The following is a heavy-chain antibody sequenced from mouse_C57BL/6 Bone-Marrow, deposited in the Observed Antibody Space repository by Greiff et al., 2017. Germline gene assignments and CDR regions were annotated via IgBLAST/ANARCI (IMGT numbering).Heavy chain of an antibody. D-gene: IGHD1-1*01. J-gene: IGHJ2*01. V-gene: IGHV1-69*01. Sequence: QVQLQQPGAELVMPGASVKLSCKASGYTFTSYWMHWVKQRPGQGLEWIGEIDPSDSYTNYNQKFKGKSTLTVDTSSSTAYMQRSSLTSEDSAVYYCARRGDITTALEDYWGQGTTLTVSS. CDR2: IDPSDSYT. CDR3: ARRGDITTALEDY. CDR1: GYTFTSYW.